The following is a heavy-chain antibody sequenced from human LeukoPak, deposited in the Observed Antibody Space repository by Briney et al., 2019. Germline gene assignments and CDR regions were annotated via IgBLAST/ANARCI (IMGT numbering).Heavy chain of an antibody. V-gene: IGHV4-59*01. J-gene: IGHJ4*02. D-gene: IGHD1-26*01. CDR1: GGSISSYY. CDR3: ARGGVYSGSYADFDY. Sequence: SETLSLTCTVSGGSISSYYWSWIRQPPGKGLEWIGYIYYSGSTNYNPSLKSRVTISVDTSKNQFSLKLSSVTAADTAVYYCARGGVYSGSYADFDYWGQGTLVTVSS. CDR2: IYYSGST.